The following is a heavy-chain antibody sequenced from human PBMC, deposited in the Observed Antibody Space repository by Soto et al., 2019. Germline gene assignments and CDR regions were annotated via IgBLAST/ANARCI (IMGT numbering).Heavy chain of an antibody. V-gene: IGHV3-23*01. J-gene: IGHJ6*03. CDR2: ISGSGGST. D-gene: IGHD4-17*01. CDR1: GFTFSSYA. Sequence: GESLKISCAASGFTFSSYAMSWVRQAPGKGLEWVSAISGSGGSTYYADSGKGRFTISRDNSKNTVYLKMNSLRAEDTAVYYCAKEIGDGDYVSPTYYYYYYMDVWGKGTTVTVSS. CDR3: AKEIGDGDYVSPTYYYYYYMDV.